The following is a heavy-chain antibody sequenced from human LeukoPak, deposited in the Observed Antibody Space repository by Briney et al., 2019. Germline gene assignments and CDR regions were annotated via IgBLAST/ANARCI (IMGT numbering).Heavy chain of an antibody. J-gene: IGHJ5*02. V-gene: IGHV4-39*07. CDR3: ARDPSSGWPQMRNWFDP. CDR1: GGSISSYY. CDR2: IYYSGST. D-gene: IGHD6-19*01. Sequence: SETLSLTCTVSGGSISSYYWGWIRQPPGKGLEWIGSIYYSGSTYYNPSLKSRVTISVDTSKNQFSLKLSSVTAADTAVYYCARDPSSGWPQMRNWFDPWGQGTLVTVSS.